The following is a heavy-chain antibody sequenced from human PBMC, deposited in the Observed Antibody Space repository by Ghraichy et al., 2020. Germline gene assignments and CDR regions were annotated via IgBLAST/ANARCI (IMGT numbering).Heavy chain of an antibody. J-gene: IGHJ4*02. CDR1: GFTFSSYS. V-gene: IGHV3-21*01. CDR2: ISSSSSYI. Sequence: SCAASGFTFSSYSMNWVRQAPGKGLEWVSSISSSSSYIYYTDSVKGRFTISRDNAKNSLYLQMNSLRAEDTAVYYCARDRYYYDSSGYPYYFDYWGQGTLVTVSS. D-gene: IGHD3-22*01. CDR3: ARDRYYYDSSGYPYYFDY.